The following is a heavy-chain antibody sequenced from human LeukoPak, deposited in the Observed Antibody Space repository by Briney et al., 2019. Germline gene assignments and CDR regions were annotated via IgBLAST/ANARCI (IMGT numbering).Heavy chain of an antibody. CDR2: ISSSGSTI. V-gene: IGHV3-11*04. Sequence: GGSLRLSCAASGFTFSDYYTSWIRQSPGKGLEWVSYISSSGSTIYYADSVKGRYTISRDNAKNSLYLQMNSLRAEDTAVYYCARESRDGGYSYGQPFDYWGQGTLVTVSS. CDR3: ARESRDGGYSYGQPFDY. CDR1: GFTFSDYY. J-gene: IGHJ4*02. D-gene: IGHD5-18*01.